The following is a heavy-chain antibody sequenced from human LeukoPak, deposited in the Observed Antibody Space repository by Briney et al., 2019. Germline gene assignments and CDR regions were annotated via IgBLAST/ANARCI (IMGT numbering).Heavy chain of an antibody. CDR1: GFTFSNYT. Sequence: GGSQRLSCAASGFTFSNYTMSWVRQAPGKGLEWVSSISDSGGSTYYADSVKGRFTISRDNSKNTLYLQMNSLRAEDTAVYYCARGHWGLDYWGRGTLVTVSS. CDR2: ISDSGGST. CDR3: ARGHWGLDY. D-gene: IGHD7-27*01. J-gene: IGHJ4*02. V-gene: IGHV3-23*01.